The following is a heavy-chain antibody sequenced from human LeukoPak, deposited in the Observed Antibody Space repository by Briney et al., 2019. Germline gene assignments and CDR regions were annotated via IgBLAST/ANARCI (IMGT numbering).Heavy chain of an antibody. CDR3: ARERGSGSYEGLDAFDI. Sequence: ASLKVSCMASGYSFTNYGITWVRQAPGQGPEWMGWISSYNGYTKYAQKFQGRVTMTTDRFTNTAYVELRSLRVEDTAVYYCARERGSGSYEGLDAFDIWGQGTMVTVSS. CDR1: GYSFTNYG. J-gene: IGHJ3*02. D-gene: IGHD1-26*01. CDR2: ISSYNGYT. V-gene: IGHV1-18*01.